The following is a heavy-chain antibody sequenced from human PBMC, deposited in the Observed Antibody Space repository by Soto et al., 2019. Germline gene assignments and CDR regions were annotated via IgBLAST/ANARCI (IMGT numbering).Heavy chain of an antibody. D-gene: IGHD4-17*01. CDR1: GFNFDDYG. CDR3: ARECDDYGDAFDI. J-gene: IGHJ3*02. V-gene: IGHV3-20*01. Sequence: GRYLRLSCAASGFNFDDYGMSWVRQAPGKGLEGVSGINWNGGSTGYADSVKGRFNISRDNAKNSLYLKMNSLRDEDTALYHCARECDDYGDAFDIWGQGTMVTVSS. CDR2: INWNGGST.